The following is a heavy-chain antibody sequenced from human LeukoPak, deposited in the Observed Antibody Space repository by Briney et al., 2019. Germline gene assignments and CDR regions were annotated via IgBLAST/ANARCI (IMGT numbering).Heavy chain of an antibody. V-gene: IGHV4-34*01. D-gene: IGHD6-6*01. CDR1: GGSFSGYY. CDR2: INHSGST. J-gene: IGHJ5*02. CDR3: ARKGQLVRFSKLYNWFDP. Sequence: PSETLSLTCAVYGGSFSGYYWSWIRQPPGKGLEWIGEINHSGSTNYNPSLKSRVTISVDTSKNQFSLKLSSVTAADTAVYYCARKGQLVRFSKLYNWFDPWGQGTLVTVSS.